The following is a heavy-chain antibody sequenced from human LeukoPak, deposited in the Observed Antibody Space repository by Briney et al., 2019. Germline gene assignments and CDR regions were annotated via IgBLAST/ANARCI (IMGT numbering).Heavy chain of an antibody. CDR3: ARDSGTTGEVKFDP. Sequence: PSETLSLTCAVYGGSFSGYYWSWIRQPPGKGLEWIGEINHSGSTNYNPSLKSRVTISVDTSKNQFSLKLSSMTAADTAIYYCARDSGTTGEVKFDPWGQGILVTVSS. V-gene: IGHV4-34*01. CDR2: INHSGST. CDR1: GGSFSGYY. D-gene: IGHD3-10*01. J-gene: IGHJ5*02.